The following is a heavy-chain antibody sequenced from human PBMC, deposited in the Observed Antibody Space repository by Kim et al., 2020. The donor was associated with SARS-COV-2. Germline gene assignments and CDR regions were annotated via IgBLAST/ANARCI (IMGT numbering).Heavy chain of an antibody. CDR1: GFTFSSYS. Sequence: GGSLRLSCAASGFTFSSYSMNWVRQAPGKGPEWVSSISSSSSYIYYADSVKGRFTISRDNAKNSLYLQMNSLRAEDTAVYYCAGEGSDYFDYWGQGTLVTVSS. CDR3: AGEGSDYFDY. D-gene: IGHD2-15*01. CDR2: ISSSSSYI. J-gene: IGHJ4*02. V-gene: IGHV3-21*01.